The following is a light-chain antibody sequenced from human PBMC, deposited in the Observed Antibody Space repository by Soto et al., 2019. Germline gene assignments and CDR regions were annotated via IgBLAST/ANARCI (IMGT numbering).Light chain of an antibody. Sequence: ILMTQSPATLSVSPGERATLSCRASQSVSNNLAWYQQKPGQAPRLLIYDASTRATGIPASFSGSGSGTEFTLTISGLQSEDLAFYYCQQYNNWPPWTFGQGTKVEIK. CDR1: QSVSNN. CDR3: QQYNNWPPWT. V-gene: IGKV3-15*01. CDR2: DAS. J-gene: IGKJ1*01.